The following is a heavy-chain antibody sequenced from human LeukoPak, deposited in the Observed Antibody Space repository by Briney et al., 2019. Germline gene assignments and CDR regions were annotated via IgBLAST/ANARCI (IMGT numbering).Heavy chain of an antibody. CDR1: GYTFTSYY. CDR2: INPSGGTT. CDR3: AREGGRVAYCGGGCRDAFDI. Sequence: ASVKVSCRASGYTFTSYYMPWVRQAPGQGLEWMGIINPSGGTTSYAQKFQGRVTMTRDTSTSTVYMELSSLRSEDTAVYYCAREGGRVAYCGGGCRDAFDIWGQGTMVTVSS. J-gene: IGHJ3*02. D-gene: IGHD2-21*02. V-gene: IGHV1-46*01.